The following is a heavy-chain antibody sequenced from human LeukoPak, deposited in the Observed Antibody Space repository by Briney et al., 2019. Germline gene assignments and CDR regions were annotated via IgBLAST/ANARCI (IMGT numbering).Heavy chain of an antibody. Sequence: GGSQRLSCAASGFTFSSYEMNWVRQAPGKGLEWLSHISNSGSSIHYADSVKGRFTISRDNAKNSLYLQMNSLRAEDTAVCYCARTRDGPFDYWGQGTLVTVSS. V-gene: IGHV3-48*03. J-gene: IGHJ4*02. CDR3: ARTRDGPFDY. D-gene: IGHD5-24*01. CDR2: ISNSGSSI. CDR1: GFTFSSYE.